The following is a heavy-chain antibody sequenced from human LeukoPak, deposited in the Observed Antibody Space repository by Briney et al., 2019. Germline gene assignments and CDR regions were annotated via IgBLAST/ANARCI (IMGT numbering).Heavy chain of an antibody. CDR3: ARNIVGPRQVDY. D-gene: IGHD1-26*01. V-gene: IGHV1-69*13. J-gene: IGHJ4*02. Sequence: SVKVSCKASGGTFSSYAISWVRQAPGQGLEWMGGIIPIFGTANYAQKFQGRVTITADESTSTAYMELSSLRSEDTAIYYCARNIVGPRQVDYWGQGTLVTVSS. CDR1: GGTFSSYA. CDR2: IIPIFGTA.